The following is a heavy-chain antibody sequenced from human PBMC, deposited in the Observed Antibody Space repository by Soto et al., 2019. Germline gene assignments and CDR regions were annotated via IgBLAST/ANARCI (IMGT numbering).Heavy chain of an antibody. Sequence: QVQLVQSGAEVKKPGSSVKVSCKASGGTFSSYTISWVRQAPGQGLEWMGRIIPILGIANYAQKFQGRVTITADKSTSTAYIELSSLRSEDTAVYYCARTLDRVSPMFRGVYGMDVWGQGTTVTVSS. V-gene: IGHV1-69*02. J-gene: IGHJ6*02. CDR3: ARTLDRVSPMFRGVYGMDV. CDR2: IIPILGIA. D-gene: IGHD3-10*01. CDR1: GGTFSSYT.